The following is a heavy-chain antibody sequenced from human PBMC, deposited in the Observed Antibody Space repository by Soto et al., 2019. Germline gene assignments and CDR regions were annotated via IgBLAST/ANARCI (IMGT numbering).Heavy chain of an antibody. CDR1: GFNFPTFL. D-gene: IGHD3-10*01. V-gene: IGHV5-10-1*04. Sequence: GKSXKISCEHSGFNFPTFLIACVRQMPGKGLEWMGSIDPGDSYTSYRPSFQGQVTISADKSISTAYLQWSSLKASDTAMYCRASYGSGINHNWFDPCGQGSMVPSPQ. CDR3: ASYGSGINHNWFDP. J-gene: IGHJ5*02. CDR2: IDPGDSYT.